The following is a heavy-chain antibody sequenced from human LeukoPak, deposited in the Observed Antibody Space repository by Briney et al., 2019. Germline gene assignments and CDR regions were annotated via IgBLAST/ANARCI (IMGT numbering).Heavy chain of an antibody. D-gene: IGHD3-3*01. CDR3: AGDRYDFWSGGEYYFDY. V-gene: IGHV4-4*07. CDR1: GGSISSYY. J-gene: IGHJ4*02. Sequence: SETLSLTCTVSGGSISSYYWSWIRQPAGKGLEWIGRIYTSGSTNYNPSLKSRVTMSVDTSKNQFSLKLSSVTAADTVVYYCAGDRYDFWSGGEYYFDYWGQGTLVTVSS. CDR2: IYTSGST.